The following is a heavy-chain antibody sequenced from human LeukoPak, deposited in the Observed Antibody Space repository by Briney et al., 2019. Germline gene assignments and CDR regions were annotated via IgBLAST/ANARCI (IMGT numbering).Heavy chain of an antibody. Sequence: GGSLRLSCAASGFTFSSYAMHWVRQAPGKGLEWVAVISYDGSNKYYADSVKGRFTISRDNSKNTLYLQMSSLRAEDTAVYYCARDRESYYCTSTSCYLDYWGQGTLVTVSS. CDR3: ARDRESYYCTSTSCYLDY. CDR1: GFTFSSYA. J-gene: IGHJ4*02. CDR2: ISYDGSNK. V-gene: IGHV3-30*04. D-gene: IGHD2-2*01.